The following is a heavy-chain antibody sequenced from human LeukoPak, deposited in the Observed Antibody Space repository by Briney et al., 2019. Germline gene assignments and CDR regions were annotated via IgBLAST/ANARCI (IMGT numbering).Heavy chain of an antibody. D-gene: IGHD3-22*01. V-gene: IGHV3-43*01. Sequence: PGGSLRLSCAASGFIFEDYTMHWVRQAPGKTLEWVSLISWDGTTYYADSVKGRFTISRDNSKNSLYLQMDILRSEDTAFYYCVKDLSYESSGSVPDYWGQGTLVTVSS. J-gene: IGHJ4*02. CDR2: ISWDGTT. CDR1: GFIFEDYT. CDR3: VKDLSYESSGSVPDY.